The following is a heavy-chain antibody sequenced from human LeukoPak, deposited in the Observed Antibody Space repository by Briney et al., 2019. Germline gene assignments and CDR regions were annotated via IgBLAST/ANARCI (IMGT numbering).Heavy chain of an antibody. CDR2: INPNSGGT. V-gene: IGHV1-2*02. D-gene: IGHD2-21*02. Sequence: ASVKVSCKASGYTFTGYYMHWVRQAPGQGLEWMGWINPNSGGTNYAQKFQGRVTMTRDTSISTAYMELSRLRSDDTAVYYCARDRDCGGDCYSSYSLALYYMDVWGKGTTVTVSS. CDR3: ARDRDCGGDCYSSYSLALYYMDV. J-gene: IGHJ6*03. CDR1: GYTFTGYY.